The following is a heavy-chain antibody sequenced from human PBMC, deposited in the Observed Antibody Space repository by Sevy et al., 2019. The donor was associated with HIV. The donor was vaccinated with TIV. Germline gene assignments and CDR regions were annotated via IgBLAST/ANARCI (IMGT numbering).Heavy chain of an antibody. CDR1: GFTFNSYW. CDR2: INQDGSEK. J-gene: IGHJ6*02. V-gene: IGHV3-7*01. D-gene: IGHD3-10*01. Sequence: GGSLRLSCSTSGFTFNSYWLTWVRQGPGKGLEWVANINQDGSEKNYVDSVKGRFTISRDNAQKSRFLQIRVLRAADTSVYYCARQNSSYDTYYHHYGIDVWGQGTTVTVSS. CDR3: ARQNSSYDTYYHHYGIDV.